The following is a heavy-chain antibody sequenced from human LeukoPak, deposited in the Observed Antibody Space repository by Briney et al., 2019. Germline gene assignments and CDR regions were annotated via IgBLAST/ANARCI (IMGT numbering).Heavy chain of an antibody. Sequence: SVKVSCKASGGTFSSYAISWVRQAPGQGLEWMGRIIPILGIANYAQKFQGRVTINADKSTRTAYMELRNLRSEDTAVYYCARSCYYDSSGYYTPADYWGQGTLVTVSS. J-gene: IGHJ4*02. CDR1: GGTFSSYA. V-gene: IGHV1-69*04. D-gene: IGHD3-22*01. CDR2: IIPILGIA. CDR3: ARSCYYDSSGYYTPADY.